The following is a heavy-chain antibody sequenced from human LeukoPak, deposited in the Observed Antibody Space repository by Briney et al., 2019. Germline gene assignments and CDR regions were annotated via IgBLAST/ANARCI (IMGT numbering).Heavy chain of an antibody. J-gene: IGHJ4*02. D-gene: IGHD2-2*01. CDR3: AKGGGGVVVVPAAIDYFDY. CDR1: GFTFSSYA. CDR2: ISGSGGST. V-gene: IGHV3-23*01. Sequence: GGSLRLSCAASGFTFSSYAMSWVRQAPEKGLEWVSAISGSGGSTYYADSVKGRFTISRDNSKNTLYLQMNSLRAEDTAVYYCAKGGGGVVVVPAAIDYFDYWGQGTLVTVSS.